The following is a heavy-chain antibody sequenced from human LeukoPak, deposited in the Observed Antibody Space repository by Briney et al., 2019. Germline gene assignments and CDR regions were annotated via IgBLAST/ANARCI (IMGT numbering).Heavy chain of an antibody. CDR2: IYGGGDT. Sequence: GGSLRLSCAVSGFTVSNDYMSWVRQAPGKGLEWVSVIYGGGDTYYADSVRGRFTISRDNFENTLFLQMGSLRAEDTAVYYCTRLLPSSHHFFDSWGQGILVTVSS. V-gene: IGHV3-53*01. D-gene: IGHD6-6*01. CDR3: TRLLPSSHHFFDS. CDR1: GFTVSNDY. J-gene: IGHJ4*02.